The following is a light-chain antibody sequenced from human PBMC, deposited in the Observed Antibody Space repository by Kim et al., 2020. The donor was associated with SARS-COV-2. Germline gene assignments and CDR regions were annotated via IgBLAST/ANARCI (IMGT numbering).Light chain of an antibody. Sequence: SVSPGQTARITCSGDKVANKYIRWYRQKPGQSPILLIYRDSKRPSGIPDRFSGSNSGNTATLTVSGTQAMDEADYYCLAWDSSTAVFGTGTKVTVL. J-gene: IGLJ1*01. CDR2: RDS. CDR3: LAWDSSTAV. CDR1: KVANKY. V-gene: IGLV3-1*01.